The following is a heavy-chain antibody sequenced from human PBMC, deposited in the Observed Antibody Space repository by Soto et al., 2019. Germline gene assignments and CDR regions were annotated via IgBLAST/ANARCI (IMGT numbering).Heavy chain of an antibody. V-gene: IGHV4-59*02. CDR3: ARGVGSSPPQY. Sequence: LSLTCTISVVSVRVYYWSWIRQSTGQGLEWIGYIYASGSPYYNPSLRSRDTISADTSKNQISLKLTSPTAADTAVYYCARGVGSSPPQYWGRGTLVTVSS. CDR2: IYASGSP. D-gene: IGHD1-26*01. CDR1: VVSVRVYY. J-gene: IGHJ4*02.